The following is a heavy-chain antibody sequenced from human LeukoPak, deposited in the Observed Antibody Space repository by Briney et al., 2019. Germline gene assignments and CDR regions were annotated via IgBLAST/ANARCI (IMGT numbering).Heavy chain of an antibody. Sequence: PSETLSLTCTVSGASVSSSYWSWIRQPPGKGLEWIGYISDTGSTNYNPSLKGRVTISIRSSPNQFSLELGSVTAADTAMYYCARAVAGGDGSRFYSGGWYYFDNWGQGTLVTFSS. CDR3: ARAVAGGDGSRFYSGGWYYFDN. J-gene: IGHJ4*02. V-gene: IGHV4-59*08. CDR2: ISDTGST. CDR1: GASVSSSY. D-gene: IGHD6-19*01.